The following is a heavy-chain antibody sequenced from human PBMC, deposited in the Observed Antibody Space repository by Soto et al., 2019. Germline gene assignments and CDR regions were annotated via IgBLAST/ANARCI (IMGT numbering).Heavy chain of an antibody. CDR1: GFNFSNYA. Sequence: EVQLLESGGGLVQPGGSLRLCCQASGFNFSNYAMSWVRQPPGKGLEWLSAIVGSGTNTYYAASVRGRFTISRDNSQNTVFLQVIRLRAEDTAVYYCARDHYYDSRGYTQFDYWGQGTLVTVSS. CDR3: ARDHYYDSRGYTQFDY. J-gene: IGHJ4*02. V-gene: IGHV3-23*01. CDR2: IVGSGTNT. D-gene: IGHD3-22*01.